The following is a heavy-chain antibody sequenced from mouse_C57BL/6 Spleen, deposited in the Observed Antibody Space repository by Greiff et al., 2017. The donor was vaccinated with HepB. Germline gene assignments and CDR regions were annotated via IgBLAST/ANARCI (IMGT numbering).Heavy chain of an antibody. Sequence: EVNLVESGGGLMQPKGSLKLSCAASGFSFNTYAMNWVRQAPGKGLEWVARIRSKSNNYATYYADSVKDRFTISRDDSESMLYLQMNNLKTEVTAMYYCVRHNGPHAMDYWGQGTSVTVSS. J-gene: IGHJ4*01. CDR2: IRSKSNNYAT. CDR3: VRHNGPHAMDY. D-gene: IGHD1-1*01. CDR1: GFSFNTYA. V-gene: IGHV10-1*01.